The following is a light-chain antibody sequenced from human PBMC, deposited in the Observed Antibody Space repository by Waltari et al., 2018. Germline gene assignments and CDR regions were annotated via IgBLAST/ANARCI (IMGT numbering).Light chain of an antibody. CDR3: SSYISSSTLEL. V-gene: IGLV2-14*03. J-gene: IGLJ2*01. CDR1: NSDVGTYIY. Sequence: QSVLTQPDSVSGSPGQSITLPCTGTNSDVGTYIYVSLSQQHPGKAPKLMIFDVSIRPSGVSNCFSGSKSGNTASLTISGLQAEDEADYYCSSYISSSTLELFGGGTSLTVL. CDR2: DVS.